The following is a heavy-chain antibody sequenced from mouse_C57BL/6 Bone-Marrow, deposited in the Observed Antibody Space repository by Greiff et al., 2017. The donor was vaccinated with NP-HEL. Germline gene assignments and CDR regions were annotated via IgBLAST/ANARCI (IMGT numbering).Heavy chain of an antibody. D-gene: IGHD2-5*01. CDR3: ARESNPPMAY. V-gene: IGHV1-50*01. Sequence: QVQLQQPGAELVKPGASVKLSCKASGYTFTSYWMQWVKQRPGQGLEWIGEIDPSDSYTNYNQKFKGKATLTVDTSSSTAYMQLSSLTSEDSAVYYCARESNPPMAYWGQGTSVTVSS. CDR2: IDPSDSYT. J-gene: IGHJ4*01. CDR1: GYTFTSYW.